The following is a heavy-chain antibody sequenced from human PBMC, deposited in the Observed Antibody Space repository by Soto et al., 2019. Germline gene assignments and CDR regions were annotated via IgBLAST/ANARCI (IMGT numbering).Heavy chain of an antibody. CDR1: GFSLSTSGMC. CDR3: ARHNYSPYYDFWSGPTPSYGMDV. D-gene: IGHD3-3*01. J-gene: IGHJ6*02. V-gene: IGHV2-70*01. CDR2: IDWDDDK. Sequence: GPTLVNPTQTLTLTCTFSGFSLSTSGMCVSWIRQPPGKALEWLALIDWDDDKYYSTSLKTRLTISKDTSKNQVVLTMTNMDPVDTATYYCARHNYSPYYDFWSGPTPSYGMDVWGQGTTVTVSS.